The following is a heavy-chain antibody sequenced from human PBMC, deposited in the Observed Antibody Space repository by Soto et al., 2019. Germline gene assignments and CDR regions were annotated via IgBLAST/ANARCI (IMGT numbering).Heavy chain of an antibody. V-gene: IGHV3-23*01. J-gene: IGHJ4*02. CDR3: VSCMSPHFGF. Sequence: VLLLESGGGFVQPGGSVRLSCAAPQFTFGGLGLSWVRQSPGRGLEWVATISRDEDNTHYADSVNGRFPISKDRSTNTLHLHAASLSSEDTAMYYCVSCMSPHFGFSGRGTLVTASS. CDR2: ISRDEDNT. D-gene: IGHD2-8*01. CDR1: QFTFGGLG.